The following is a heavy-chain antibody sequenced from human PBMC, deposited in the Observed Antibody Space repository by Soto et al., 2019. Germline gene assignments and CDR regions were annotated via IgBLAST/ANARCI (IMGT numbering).Heavy chain of an antibody. D-gene: IGHD2-8*01. CDR2: IIPMYGSA. Sequence: QVQLVQSGAEVKKPASSVKVSCKASGGMFHSSAINWVRQAPGQGLEWMGGIIPMYGSAKYAQRFQGRVTITADTSATTAYMEVISLTSEDTAVYFCTFAPNCTYQLTRYWGQGTLVTVSS. CDR1: GGMFHSSA. V-gene: IGHV1-69*06. J-gene: IGHJ4*02. CDR3: TFAPNCTYQLTRY.